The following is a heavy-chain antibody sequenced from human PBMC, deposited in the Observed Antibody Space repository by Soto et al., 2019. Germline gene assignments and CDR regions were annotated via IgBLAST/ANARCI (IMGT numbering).Heavy chain of an antibody. CDR1: GGSISSSSYY. J-gene: IGHJ6*02. CDR3: AIPGRDQNRWFGESSYGMDV. Sequence: SETLSLTCTVSGGSISSSSYYWGWIRQPKGKGKERIGSIYYSGSTYYNPSLKSRVTISVDTSKNQFSLKLSSETAADTAVYFCAIPGRDQNRWFGESSYGMDVWGQGTTVTVSS. CDR2: IYYSGST. D-gene: IGHD3-10*01. V-gene: IGHV4-39*01.